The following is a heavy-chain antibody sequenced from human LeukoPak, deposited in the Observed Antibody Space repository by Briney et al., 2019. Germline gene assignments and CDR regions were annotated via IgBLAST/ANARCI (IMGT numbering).Heavy chain of an antibody. D-gene: IGHD3-22*01. Sequence: SETLSLTCTVSGGPLANYYWIWIRRPPGKGLEWIGYIYYTGNTNYNPSLKSRVTISVDTSKNQFSLKLSSVTAADTAVYYCTRWNYDSSGHRPFDIWGQGTMVTVSS. J-gene: IGHJ3*02. CDR1: GGPLANYY. V-gene: IGHV4-59*01. CDR3: TRWNYDSSGHRPFDI. CDR2: IYYTGNT.